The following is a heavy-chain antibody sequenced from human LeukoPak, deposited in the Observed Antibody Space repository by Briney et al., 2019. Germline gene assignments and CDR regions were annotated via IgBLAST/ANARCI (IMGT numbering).Heavy chain of an antibody. CDR3: ARGFIGAAGTGAFDI. D-gene: IGHD6-13*01. Sequence: ASVNVSCKASGYTFTSYDINWVRQATGQGLEWMGWMNPNSGNTGYAQKFQGRVTMTRNTSISPAYMELSSLRSEDTAVYYCARGFIGAAGTGAFDIWGQGTMVTVSS. V-gene: IGHV1-8*01. CDR1: GYTFTSYD. CDR2: MNPNSGNT. J-gene: IGHJ3*02.